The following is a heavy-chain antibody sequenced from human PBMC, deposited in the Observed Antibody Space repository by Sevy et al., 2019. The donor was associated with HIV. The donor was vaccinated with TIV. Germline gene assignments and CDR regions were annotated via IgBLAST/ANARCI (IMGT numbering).Heavy chain of an antibody. D-gene: IGHD2-15*01. V-gene: IGHV3-30*18. CDR2: ISYDGSNK. J-gene: IGHJ6*02. CDR3: AKDGEGKRARYCSGGSCYSSRPYYYYGMDV. CDR1: GFTFSSYG. Sequence: GGSLRLSCAASGFTFSSYGMHWVRQAPGKGLEWVAVISYDGSNKYYADSVKGRFTISRDNSKNTLYLQMNSLRAEETXVYYCAKDGEGKRARYCSGGSCYSSRPYYYYGMDVWGQGTTVTVSS.